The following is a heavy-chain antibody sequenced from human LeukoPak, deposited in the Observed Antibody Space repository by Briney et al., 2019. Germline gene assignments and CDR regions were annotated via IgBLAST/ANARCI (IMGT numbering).Heavy chain of an antibody. V-gene: IGHV3-11*01. Sequence: GGSLRLSCAASGFTFSGYWMHWVRQAPGKGLEWVSYISSSGSTIYYADSVKGRFTISRDNAKNSLYLQMNSLRAEDTAVYYCARGLLTGYYLNPFDYWGQGTLITVSS. CDR2: ISSSGSTI. CDR1: GFTFSGYW. J-gene: IGHJ4*02. CDR3: ARGLLTGYYLNPFDY. D-gene: IGHD3-9*01.